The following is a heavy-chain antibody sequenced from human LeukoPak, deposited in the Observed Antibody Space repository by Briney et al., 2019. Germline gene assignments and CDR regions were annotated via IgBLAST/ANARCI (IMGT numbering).Heavy chain of an antibody. CDR2: INHSGST. J-gene: IGHJ4*02. V-gene: IGHV4-34*01. D-gene: IGHD3-22*01. CDR1: GGSFSGYY. CDR3: AREAYYYDSSGREFDY. Sequence: SETLSLTCAVYGGSFSGYYWSWIRQPPGKGLEWIGEINHSGSTNYNPSLKSRVTISVDTSKNQFSLKLSSVTAADTAVYYCAREAYYYDSSGREFDYWGQGTLVTVSS.